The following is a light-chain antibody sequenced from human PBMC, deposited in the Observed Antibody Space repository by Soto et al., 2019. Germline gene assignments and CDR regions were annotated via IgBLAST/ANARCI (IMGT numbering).Light chain of an antibody. V-gene: IGKV1-39*01. CDR2: GAA. J-gene: IGKJ2*01. CDR3: SQAQSNGAFS. Sequence: DIQMTQSPSSLSASVGDRVTITCRASQSIGTDLTWYQHKPGKAPKLLIYGAATLQSGVSSEFSGSGDGSEFILTISRLQPEDFGTNYCSQAQSNGAFSFRQGKRMEIK. CDR1: QSIGTD.